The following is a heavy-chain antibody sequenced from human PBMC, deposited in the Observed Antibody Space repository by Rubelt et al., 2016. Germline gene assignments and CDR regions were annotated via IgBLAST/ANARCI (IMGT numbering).Heavy chain of an antibody. J-gene: IGHJ4*02. Sequence: ETLSLTCTVSGGSISSYYWSWIRQPPGKGLEWIGYIYYSGSTNYNPSLKSRVTISVDTSKNQFSLKLSSVTAADTAVYYCARDRGWSGSIAAAEIPSGFDYWGQGTLVTVSS. D-gene: IGHD6-13*01. CDR1: GGSISSYY. CDR2: IYYSGST. CDR3: ARDRGWSGSIAAAEIPSGFDY. V-gene: IGHV4-59*01.